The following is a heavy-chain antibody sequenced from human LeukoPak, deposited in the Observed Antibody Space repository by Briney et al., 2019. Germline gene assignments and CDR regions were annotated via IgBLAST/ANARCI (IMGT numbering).Heavy chain of an antibody. CDR2: IDYSGGT. CDR1: GASISPYF. Sequence: SETLSLTCTVSGASISPYFWSWIRQPPGKGLEWIAFIDYSGGTNYNPSLKSRVTISVDTSKNQFSLKLTSVTAADTAVYYCAGNGLYWGQGTLVTVSS. D-gene: IGHD2-8*01. CDR3: AGNGLY. J-gene: IGHJ4*02. V-gene: IGHV4-59*12.